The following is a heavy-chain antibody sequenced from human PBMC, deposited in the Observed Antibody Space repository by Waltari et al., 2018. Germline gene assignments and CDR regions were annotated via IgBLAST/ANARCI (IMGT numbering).Heavy chain of an antibody. CDR2: IHSTGSA. J-gene: IGHJ1*01. Sequence: QVQLQESGPGLVKPSENLSLTCTVPSGSIRNNYWSWIRQSAGKGLEWIGRIHSTGSATYSPSLKSRVTLSVDTSKNQFSLELDSVTAADTAMYYCARDEGQWLEYFQYWGQGTLVTVSS. D-gene: IGHD6-19*01. CDR3: ARDEGQWLEYFQY. V-gene: IGHV4-4*07. CDR1: SGSIRNNY.